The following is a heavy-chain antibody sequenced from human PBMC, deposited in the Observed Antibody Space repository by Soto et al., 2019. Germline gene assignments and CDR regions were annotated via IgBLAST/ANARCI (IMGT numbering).Heavy chain of an antibody. CDR3: ASGYGYSFDY. CDR1: GGSISSYY. V-gene: IGHV4-59*08. CDR2: IYYSGNT. D-gene: IGHD1-1*01. Sequence: QVQLQESGPGLVKPSETLSLTCTVSGGSISSYYWSWIRQPPGKGLEWIGYIYYSGNTNYNPSLKSRVTIAVDTSKNQFPLKPGSVTAADTAVYYCASGYGYSFDYWGQGTLVTVSS. J-gene: IGHJ4*02.